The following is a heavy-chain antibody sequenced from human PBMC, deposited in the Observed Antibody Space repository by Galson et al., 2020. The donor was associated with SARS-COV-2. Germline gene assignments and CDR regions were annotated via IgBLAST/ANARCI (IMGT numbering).Heavy chain of an antibody. V-gene: IGHV3-23*01. Sequence: ESLKISCAASGFTFSSYAMSWVRQAPGKGLEWVSAISGSGGSTYYADSVKGRFTISRDNSKNTLYLQMNSLRAEDTAVYYCAKDPYGDYSDYWGQGTLVTVSS. CDR3: AKDPYGDYSDY. D-gene: IGHD4-17*01. J-gene: IGHJ4*02. CDR2: ISGSGGST. CDR1: GFTFSSYA.